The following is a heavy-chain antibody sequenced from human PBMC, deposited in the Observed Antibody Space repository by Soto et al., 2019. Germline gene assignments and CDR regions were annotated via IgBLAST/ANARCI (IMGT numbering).Heavy chain of an antibody. J-gene: IGHJ4*02. Sequence: GGSLRLSCAASGFTFSSYAMSWVRQAPGKGLEWVSGISGSGGNTYYADSVKGRFTISRDNSKNTLHLHMNSLRGDDTAVYCCAKSHKSGWPGGFDYWGQGTLVTVSS. CDR2: ISGSGGNT. CDR1: GFTFSSYA. V-gene: IGHV3-23*01. CDR3: AKSHKSGWPGGFDY. D-gene: IGHD6-19*01.